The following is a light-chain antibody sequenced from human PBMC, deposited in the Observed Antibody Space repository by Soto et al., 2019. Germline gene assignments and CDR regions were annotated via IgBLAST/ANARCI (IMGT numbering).Light chain of an antibody. CDR1: ESIATW. CDR3: QQTSSSFRR. Sequence: DIQLTQSPSSLSASVGDIVTITCRASESIATWVNWYQQKPGQAPKLLIYGTSNLHSGVPARFSGSGSGGTHFSLIISGLQPEDSATYHCQQTSSSFRRFGGGTKVEI. CDR2: GTS. J-gene: IGKJ4*01. V-gene: IGKV1-39*01.